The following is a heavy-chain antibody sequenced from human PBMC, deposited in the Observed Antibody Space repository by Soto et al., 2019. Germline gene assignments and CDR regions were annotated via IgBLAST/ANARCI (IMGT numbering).Heavy chain of an antibody. CDR3: ARGFHSSALFSRYTKFDN. V-gene: IGHV4-34*01. J-gene: IGHJ4*02. CDR1: GGSFSCYY. CDR2: INHSGNT. D-gene: IGHD6-6*01. Sequence: SETKSLTCAVYGGSFSCYYLTWIRQPPGKGLEWIGEINHSGNTNYNPSFKSRVTISLDMSKNQFSLKLRSVTAADTAVYYCARGFHSSALFSRYTKFDNWGQGTLVTVSS.